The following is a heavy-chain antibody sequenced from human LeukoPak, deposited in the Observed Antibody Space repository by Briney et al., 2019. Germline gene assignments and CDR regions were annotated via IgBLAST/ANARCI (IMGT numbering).Heavy chain of an antibody. J-gene: IGHJ5*02. Sequence: GGSLRLSCAASGFSLSIYDMVWVRQAPGKGLEWVASTGLSSSYIGYADSVKGRFTISRDNGENSVYLQMNSLRAEDTAVYFCARERSYCSGATCSLDLWGQGTLVTVSS. CDR2: TGLSSSYI. V-gene: IGHV3-21*01. CDR3: ARERSYCSGATCSLDL. D-gene: IGHD2-15*01. CDR1: GFSLSIYD.